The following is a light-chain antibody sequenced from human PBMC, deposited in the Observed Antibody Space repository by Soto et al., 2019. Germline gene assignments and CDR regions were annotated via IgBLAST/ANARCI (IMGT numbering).Light chain of an antibody. CDR1: QGVDIN. V-gene: IGKV3-15*01. CDR3: QQRTNWPPWT. J-gene: IGKJ1*01. CDR2: GAS. Sequence: EILMTQSPATLSVSPGEGVTLSCRASQGVDINLAWYQQKLGQPPRLLIFGASTRATGIPARFSGSGSGTEFTLTISSLQSEDFAVYYCQQRTNWPPWTFGQGTKVDIK.